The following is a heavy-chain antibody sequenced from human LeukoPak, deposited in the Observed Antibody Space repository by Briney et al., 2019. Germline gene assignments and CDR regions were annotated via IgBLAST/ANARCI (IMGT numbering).Heavy chain of an antibody. CDR1: GYTFTGYY. CDR2: INPNSGGT. Sequence: ASVKVSFKPSGYTFTGYYIRWVRQAPGQGLEWMGWINPNSGGTNYAQKFQGRVTMTRDTSISTAYMELSRLRSDDTAVYYCARDTRYSYGRHNYFDYWGQGTLVTVSS. J-gene: IGHJ4*02. V-gene: IGHV1-2*02. CDR3: ARDTRYSYGRHNYFDY. D-gene: IGHD5-18*01.